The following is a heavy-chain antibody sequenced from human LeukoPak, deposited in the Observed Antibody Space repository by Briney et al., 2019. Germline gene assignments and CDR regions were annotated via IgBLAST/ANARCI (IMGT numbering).Heavy chain of an antibody. D-gene: IGHD6-13*01. CDR3: ARVSSSWYIDY. J-gene: IGHJ4*02. Sequence: PSQTLSLTCTVSGGSISSGDHYWSWIRQPPGKGLEWIGYIYYSGSTYYNPSLKSRVTISVDTSKNQFSLKLSSVTAADTAVYYCARVSSSWYIDYWGQGTLVTVSS. CDR1: GGSISSGDHY. V-gene: IGHV4-30-4*08. CDR2: IYYSGST.